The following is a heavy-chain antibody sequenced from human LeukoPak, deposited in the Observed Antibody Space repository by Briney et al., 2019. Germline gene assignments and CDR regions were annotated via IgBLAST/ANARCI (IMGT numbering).Heavy chain of an antibody. CDR2: INHMGNT. CDR1: DDSFSAYY. V-gene: IGHV4-34*01. D-gene: IGHD6-19*01. Sequence: SETLSLTCAVYDDSFSAYYWSWIRHPPGKGLEWIGEINHMGNTNYNPSLKSRDTISVDTSKNQFSLNLNSMTTADTAVYYCARGRPSDWYRKWFDPWGQGTLVTVSS. CDR3: ARGRPSDWYRKWFDP. J-gene: IGHJ5*02.